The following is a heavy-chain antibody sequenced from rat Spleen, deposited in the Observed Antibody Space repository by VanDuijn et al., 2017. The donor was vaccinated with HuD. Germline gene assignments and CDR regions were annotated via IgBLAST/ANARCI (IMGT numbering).Heavy chain of an antibody. CDR1: GFIFSRSA. CDR2: ISYDGSST. Sequence: EVQLVESGGGLVQPGRSLKLSCAASGFIFSRSAMAWVRQAPKTGLEWVATISYDGSSTYYRDSVKGRFTISRDNAKSTLYLQMDSLRSEDTATYYCAVAGYGYWGQGVMVTVSS. V-gene: IGHV5-7*01. J-gene: IGHJ2*01. CDR3: AVAGYGY. D-gene: IGHD1-7*01.